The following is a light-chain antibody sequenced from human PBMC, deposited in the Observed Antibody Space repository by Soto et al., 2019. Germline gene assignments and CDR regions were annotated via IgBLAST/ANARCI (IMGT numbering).Light chain of an antibody. Sequence: VMTQSPATLSVSPGEGATLSCRASQSVGSSLAWYQQKPGQPPRLLIHGASTRATGFPARFSGSGSGTEFTLTISSLQSEDFAVYYCQQYNNWPPYTFGQGTRLEIK. V-gene: IGKV3-15*01. J-gene: IGKJ5*01. CDR3: QQYNNWPPYT. CDR2: GAS. CDR1: QSVGSS.